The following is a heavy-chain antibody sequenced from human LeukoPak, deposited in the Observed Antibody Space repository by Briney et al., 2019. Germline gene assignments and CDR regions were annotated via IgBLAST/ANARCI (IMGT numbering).Heavy chain of an antibody. J-gene: IGHJ6*03. D-gene: IGHD1-1*01. CDR2: IGTASDT. CDR3: ARGPPRGKYYYMDV. V-gene: IGHV3-13*01. Sequence: PGGSLRLSCAASGFTFSSFDMHWVRQPTGQGLEWVSTIGTASDTYYPGSVAGRFTLSRDNAKNSLYLQMNSLTAGDTAVYYCARGPPRGKYYYMDVWGKGTTVTVSS. CDR1: GFTFSSFD.